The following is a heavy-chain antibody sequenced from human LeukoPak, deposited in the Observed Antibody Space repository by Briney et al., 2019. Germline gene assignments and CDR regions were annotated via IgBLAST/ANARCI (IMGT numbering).Heavy chain of an antibody. Sequence: SEALSLTCTVSGGSISSNTYYWGWIRQPPGKGLEWIGSIYYSGSAYYNPSLKSRVTISVDTSKNQFSLKLSSVTAADTAVYYCARDYQGGYGDKTVDYWGQGTLVTVSS. V-gene: IGHV4-39*07. CDR3: ARDYQGGYGDKTVDY. CDR1: GGSISSNTYY. D-gene: IGHD5-18*01. J-gene: IGHJ4*02. CDR2: IYYSGSA.